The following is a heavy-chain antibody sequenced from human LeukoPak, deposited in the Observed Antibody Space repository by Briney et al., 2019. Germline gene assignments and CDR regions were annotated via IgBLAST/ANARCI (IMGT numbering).Heavy chain of an antibody. CDR3: ARVRGGNSVWGFDY. V-gene: IGHV1-69*13. J-gene: IGHJ4*02. Sequence: SVKVSFKASGGTFRSYAISWVRQAPGQGLEWMGGIIPIFGTANYAQKFQGRVTITADESTSTAYMELSSLRSEDTAVYYCARVRGGNSVWGFDYWGQGTLVTVSS. CDR1: GGTFRSYA. D-gene: IGHD4-23*01. CDR2: IIPIFGTA.